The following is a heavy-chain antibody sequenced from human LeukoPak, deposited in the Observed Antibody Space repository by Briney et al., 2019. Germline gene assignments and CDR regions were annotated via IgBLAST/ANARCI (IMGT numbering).Heavy chain of an antibody. CDR1: GFTFSSYG. CDR2: IWYDGSNK. D-gene: IGHD2-2*01. J-gene: IGHJ5*02. Sequence: GGSLRLSCAASGFTFSSYGMHWVRQAPGKGLEWVAVIWYDGSNKYYADSVKGRFTISRDNSKNTLYLQMNSLRAEDTAVYYCARDRCSSTSCYFRFDPWGQGTLVTVSS. CDR3: ARDRCSSTSCYFRFDP. V-gene: IGHV3-33*01.